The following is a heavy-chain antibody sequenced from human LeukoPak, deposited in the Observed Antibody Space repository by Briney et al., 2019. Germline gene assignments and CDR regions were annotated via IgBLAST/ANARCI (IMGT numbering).Heavy chain of an antibody. D-gene: IGHD3-3*01. CDR1: GFTFDDYA. Sequence: GGSLRLSCAASGFTFDDYAMHWVRQAPGKGLEWVSGISWNSGSIGYADSVKGRFTISRDNAKNSLYLQMNSLRAEDTAVYYCARDRRWSDYYFDAFDIWGQGTMVTVSS. V-gene: IGHV3-9*01. J-gene: IGHJ3*02. CDR3: ARDRRWSDYYFDAFDI. CDR2: ISWNSGSI.